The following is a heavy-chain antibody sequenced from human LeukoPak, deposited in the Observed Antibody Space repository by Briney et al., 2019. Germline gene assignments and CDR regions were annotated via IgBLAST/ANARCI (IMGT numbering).Heavy chain of an antibody. D-gene: IGHD6-19*01. CDR2: ISAYNGNT. Sequence: ASVKVSCKASGYTFTSYGISWVRQAPGQGLEWMGWISAYNGNTNYAQKLQGRVTMTTDTSTSTAYMELRSLRSDDTAVYYCAKLGSGALYYYYYMDVWGKGTTVTVSS. V-gene: IGHV1-18*01. CDR3: AKLGSGALYYYYYMDV. CDR1: GYTFTSYG. J-gene: IGHJ6*03.